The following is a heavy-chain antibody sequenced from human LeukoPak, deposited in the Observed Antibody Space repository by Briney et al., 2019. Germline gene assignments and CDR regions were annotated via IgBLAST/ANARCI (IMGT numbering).Heavy chain of an antibody. J-gene: IGHJ3*02. CDR2: IYYSGST. D-gene: IGHD3-10*01. V-gene: IGHV4-59*08. CDR3: ASGWFGLRGAFDT. Sequence: SETLSLTCTVSGGSISSYYWSWIRQPRGKGLEWIGYIYYSGSTNYNPSLKSRVTISVDTSKNQFSLKLSSVTAADTAVYYCASGWFGLRGAFDTWGQGTMVTVSS. CDR1: GGSISSYY.